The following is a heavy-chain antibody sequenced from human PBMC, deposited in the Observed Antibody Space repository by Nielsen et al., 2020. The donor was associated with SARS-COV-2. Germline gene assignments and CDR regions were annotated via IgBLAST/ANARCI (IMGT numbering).Heavy chain of an antibody. CDR1: GFTFDDYA. J-gene: IGHJ5*01. Sequence: SLKISCAASGFTFDDYAMHWVRQAPGKGLEWVSGISWNSGSIGYADSVKGRFTISRDNAKNSLYLQMNSLRAEDTALYYCAKSLGYSSGWFDYWGQGTLVTVSS. CDR3: AKSLGYSSGWFDY. D-gene: IGHD6-19*01. V-gene: IGHV3-9*01. CDR2: ISWNSGSI.